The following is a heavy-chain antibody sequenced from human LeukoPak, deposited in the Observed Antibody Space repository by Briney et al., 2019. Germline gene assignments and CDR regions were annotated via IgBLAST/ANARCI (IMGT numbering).Heavy chain of an antibody. V-gene: IGHV1-46*01. Sequence: ASVKVSCKASGYTFTSYYMHWVRQAPGQGLEWMGIINPSGGSTSHAQKFQGRVTMTRDTSTSTVYMELSSLRSEDTAVYYCARDCFMFYDSSGYYPVYYYYGMDVWGQGTTVTVSS. CDR2: INPSGGST. J-gene: IGHJ6*02. CDR1: GYTFTSYY. D-gene: IGHD3-22*01. CDR3: ARDCFMFYDSSGYYPVYYYYGMDV.